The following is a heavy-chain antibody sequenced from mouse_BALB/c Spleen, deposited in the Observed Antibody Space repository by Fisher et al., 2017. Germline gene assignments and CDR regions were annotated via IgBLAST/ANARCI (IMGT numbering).Heavy chain of an antibody. CDR3: ARGGAARATNYAMDY. V-gene: IGHV1-84*02. J-gene: IGHJ4*01. D-gene: IGHD3-1*01. Sequence: KFKGKATLTVDTSSSTAYMQLSSLTSEDTAVYFCARGGAARATNYAMDYWGQGTSVTVSS.